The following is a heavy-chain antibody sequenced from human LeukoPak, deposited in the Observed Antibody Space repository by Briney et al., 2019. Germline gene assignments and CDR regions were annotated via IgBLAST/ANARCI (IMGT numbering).Heavy chain of an antibody. J-gene: IGHJ6*03. CDR3: ARRVVTMVQGVIIPRYYYYYMDV. V-gene: IGHV3-48*02. CDR1: GFTFSTYS. Sequence: GGSLRLSCAASGFTFSTYSMNWVRQAPGKGLEWVSYISSSSSTIYYADSVKGRFTISRDNAKNSLYLQMNSLRDEDTAVYYCARRVVTMVQGVIIPRYYYYYMDVWGKGTTVTVSS. CDR2: ISSSSSTI. D-gene: IGHD3-10*01.